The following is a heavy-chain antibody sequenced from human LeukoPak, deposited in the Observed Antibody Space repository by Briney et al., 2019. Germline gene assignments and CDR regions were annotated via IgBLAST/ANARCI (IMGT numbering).Heavy chain of an antibody. V-gene: IGHV3-23*01. CDR1: GFTFSSYA. CDR3: ARDRGSWYFDY. CDR2: ISGSGGST. D-gene: IGHD3-10*01. Sequence: GGSLRLSCAASGFTFSSYAMSWVRQAPGKGLEWVSAISGSGGSTYYADSVKGRFTISRDNSKNTLYLQMNSLRGEDAAVYYCARDRGSWYFDYWGQGTLVTVSS. J-gene: IGHJ4*02.